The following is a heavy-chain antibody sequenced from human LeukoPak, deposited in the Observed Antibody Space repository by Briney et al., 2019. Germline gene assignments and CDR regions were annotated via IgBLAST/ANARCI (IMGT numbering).Heavy chain of an antibody. D-gene: IGHD6-6*01. CDR3: ARDPSGTSSHFDY. CDR2: INHSGST. Sequence: SETLSLTCAVYGGSFSGYYWSWIRQPPGKGLEWIGEINHSGSTNYNPSLKSRVTISVDTSKNQFSLKLSSVTAADTAVYYCARDPSGTSSHFDYWGQGTLVTVSS. J-gene: IGHJ4*02. V-gene: IGHV4-34*01. CDR1: GGSFSGYY.